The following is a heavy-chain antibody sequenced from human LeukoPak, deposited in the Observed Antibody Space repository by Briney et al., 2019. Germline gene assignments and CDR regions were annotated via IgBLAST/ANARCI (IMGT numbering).Heavy chain of an antibody. J-gene: IGHJ6*03. CDR2: INPSGGST. CDR3: ARGGYDFWSGYYYYYYYYMDV. Sequence: APVKVSCTASGYAFTSYYMHWVRQAPGQGLKWMGIINPSGGSTSYAQKFKGRVTMTRDMSTSRVYMELSRMRSEDTAVYYCARGGYDFWSGYYYYYYYYMDVWGKGTTVTVSS. CDR1: GYAFTSYY. D-gene: IGHD3-3*01. V-gene: IGHV1-46*01.